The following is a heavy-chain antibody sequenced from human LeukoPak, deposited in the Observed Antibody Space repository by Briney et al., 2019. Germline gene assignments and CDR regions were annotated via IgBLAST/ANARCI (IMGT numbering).Heavy chain of an antibody. D-gene: IGHD5-12*01. V-gene: IGHV2-70*01. CDR2: IDWDDDK. CDR3: ARMRVATTLFDY. CDR1: GFSLSTSGMC. Sequence: SGPALVKPPQTLTLTCTFSGFSLSTSGMCVSWIRQPLGKALEWLALIDWDDDKYYSTSLKTRLTISKDTSKNQVVLTMTNMDPVDTATYYCARMRVATTLFDYWGQGTLATVSS. J-gene: IGHJ4*02.